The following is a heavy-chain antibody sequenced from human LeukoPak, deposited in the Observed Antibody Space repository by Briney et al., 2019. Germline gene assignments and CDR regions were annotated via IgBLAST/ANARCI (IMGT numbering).Heavy chain of an antibody. CDR2: IGGSGTPI. CDR3: AIDRRPSVYGGLDN. D-gene: IGHD4/OR15-4a*01. CDR1: GFTFSDHH. J-gene: IGHJ4*02. Sequence: GGSLRLSCAASGFTFSDHHICWIRPAPGEGLERVSYIGGSGTPIYYSDSVKGRFTVSRDNAKNSLFLQMDSLRAEDTAVYYSAIDRRPSVYGGLDNWGQGTLVTVSS. V-gene: IGHV3-11*04.